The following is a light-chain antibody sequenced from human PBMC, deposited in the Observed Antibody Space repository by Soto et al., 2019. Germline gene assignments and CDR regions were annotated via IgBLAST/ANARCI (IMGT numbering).Light chain of an antibody. CDR1: QSISSW. J-gene: IGKJ1*01. CDR2: DAS. CDR3: QQYNSYSWT. V-gene: IGKV1-5*01. Sequence: DIQMTQPPSTLSASVGDRVTITCRASQSISSWLAWYQQKPGKAPKLLIYDASSLESGVPSRFSGSGSGIEFTLTISSLQPDDFATYYCQQYNSYSWTFGQGTKV.